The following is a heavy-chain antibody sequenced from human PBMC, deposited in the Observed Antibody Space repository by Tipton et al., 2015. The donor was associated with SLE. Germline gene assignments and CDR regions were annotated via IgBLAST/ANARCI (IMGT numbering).Heavy chain of an antibody. D-gene: IGHD3-10*01. CDR3: ARGGRWFGESTFDY. CDR2: IYYSGST. V-gene: IGHV4-31*03. Sequence: TLSLTCTVSGGSISSSSYYWSWIRQPPGKGLEWIGYIYYSGSTYYNPSLKSRVTISVDTSKNQFSLKLSSVTAADTAVYYCARGGRWFGESTFDYWGQGTLVTVSS. J-gene: IGHJ4*02. CDR1: GGSISSSSYY.